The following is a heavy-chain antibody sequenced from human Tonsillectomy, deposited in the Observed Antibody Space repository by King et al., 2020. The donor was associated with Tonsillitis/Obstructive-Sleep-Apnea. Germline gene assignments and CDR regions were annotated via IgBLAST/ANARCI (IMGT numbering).Heavy chain of an antibody. Sequence: VQLQQWGAGLLRPSETLSLTCAVYGGSFSGYYWTWIRQSPGKTLEWIGEVFRRGDTYYNPSLKSRLTISLDTSRNQFSLKLSSVIAADTALYYCARATAPIGRAFDIWGQGTVVTVSS. CDR1: GGSFSGYY. CDR2: VFRRGDT. J-gene: IGHJ3*02. D-gene: IGHD4-17*01. V-gene: IGHV4-34*12. CDR3: ARATAPIGRAFDI.